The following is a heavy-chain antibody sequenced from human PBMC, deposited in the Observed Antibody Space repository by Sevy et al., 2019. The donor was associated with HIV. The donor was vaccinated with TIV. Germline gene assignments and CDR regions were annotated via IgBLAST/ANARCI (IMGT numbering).Heavy chain of an antibody. V-gene: IGHV3-30-3*01. J-gene: IGHJ4*02. CDR2: TSYDGSNK. CDR1: GFTFSRYA. Sequence: GGSLRLSCAASGFTFSRYAMHWVRQAPGKGLEWVALTSYDGSNKYYADSVKGRFTISRDNSKNTLFLQMNSLRPEDTAVYYCARDRDGTSGFFDSWGQGTLVTVSS. D-gene: IGHD5-12*01. CDR3: ARDRDGTSGFFDS.